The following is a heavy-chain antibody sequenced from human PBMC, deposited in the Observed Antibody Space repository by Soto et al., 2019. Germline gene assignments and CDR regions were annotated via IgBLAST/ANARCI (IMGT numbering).Heavy chain of an antibody. D-gene: IGHD2-2*01. V-gene: IGHV3-30-3*01. CDR3: ATTRVGPCSSSICFSGIFDGMDV. CDR1: GFTISNYG. Sequence: QVQLVESGGGVVQPGRSLRLSCAASGFTISNYGMHWVRQAQGKGLEWVAVISYDGTITYYADSVKGRFTISRDNSKNTLYLQMNSLRPEDTAVYYCATTRVGPCSSSICFSGIFDGMDVWGQGTTVTVSS. CDR2: ISYDGTIT. J-gene: IGHJ6*02.